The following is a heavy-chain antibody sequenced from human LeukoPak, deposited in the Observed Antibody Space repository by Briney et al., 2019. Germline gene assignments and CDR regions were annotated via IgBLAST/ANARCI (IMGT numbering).Heavy chain of an antibody. D-gene: IGHD3-10*01. CDR1: GFTVSSNY. V-gene: IGHV3-53*01. CDR2: IYSSGST. CDR3: ARDRGQYYYGSGDDAFDI. Sequence: GGSLRLSCAASGFTVSSNYMSWVRQAPGKGLEWVSVIYSSGSTYYADSVKGRFTISRDNSKNTLYLQMNSLRAEDTAVYYCARDRGQYYYGSGDDAFDIWGQGTMVTVSS. J-gene: IGHJ3*02.